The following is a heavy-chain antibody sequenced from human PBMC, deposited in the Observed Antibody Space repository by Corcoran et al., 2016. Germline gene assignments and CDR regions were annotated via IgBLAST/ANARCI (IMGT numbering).Heavy chain of an antibody. V-gene: IGHV4-34*01. D-gene: IGHD3-10*01. Sequence: QVQLQQWGAGLLKPSETLSLTCAVYGGSFSDHSWSWIRQPPGKGLAWIGEMSHRGRTTYNPSLKSRITISVDTSKNQFSLQLSSVSAVDTAVYYGARHRKSGWYFDLWGRGTLVTVSS. CDR2: MSHRGRT. CDR3: ARHRKSGWYFDL. J-gene: IGHJ2*01. CDR1: GGSFSDHS.